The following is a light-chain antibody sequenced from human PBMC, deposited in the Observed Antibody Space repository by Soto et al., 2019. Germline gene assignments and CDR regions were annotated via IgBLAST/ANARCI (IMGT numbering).Light chain of an antibody. J-gene: IGKJ5*01. Sequence: ETVLTQSPGTLYFSPGERATLSCRASQSVGNSHVAWYQQRRGLPPRLLIYGASNRATGIPDRFSGSGSGADFTLTISRLEPEDFAVYFCHQYGNSPPGTFGQGTRLETK. CDR1: QSVGNSH. CDR2: GAS. CDR3: HQYGNSPPGT. V-gene: IGKV3-20*01.